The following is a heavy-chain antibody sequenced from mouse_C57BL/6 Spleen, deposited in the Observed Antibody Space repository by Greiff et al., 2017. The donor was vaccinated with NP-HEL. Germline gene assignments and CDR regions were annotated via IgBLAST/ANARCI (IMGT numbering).Heavy chain of an antibody. CDR1: GFTFSSYG. J-gene: IGHJ3*01. CDR2: ISSGGSYT. D-gene: IGHD1-1*01. CDR3: ASYYYGSSYWFAY. Sequence: DVKLVESGGDLVKPGGSLKLSCAASGFTFSSYGMSWVRQTPDKRLEWVATISSGGSYTYYPASVKGRFTISRDNAKNTLYLQMSSLKSEDTAMYYCASYYYGSSYWFAYWGQGTLVTVAA. V-gene: IGHV5-6*02.